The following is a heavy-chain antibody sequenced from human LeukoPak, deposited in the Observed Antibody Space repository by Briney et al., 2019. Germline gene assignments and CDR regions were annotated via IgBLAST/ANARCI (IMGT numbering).Heavy chain of an antibody. J-gene: IGHJ4*02. Sequence: GESMKISCKGSGYSFTSYWIGWVRQMPGKGLEWMGIIYPGDPHTRYSPSFQGQVTISTDKSNSPAYLQWSSLQASDTAMYYCARRIYWSSTSCYGSFDYWGQGTLVSVSS. V-gene: IGHV5-51*01. CDR3: ARRIYWSSTSCYGSFDY. D-gene: IGHD2-2*01. CDR1: GYSFTSYW. CDR2: IYPGDPHT.